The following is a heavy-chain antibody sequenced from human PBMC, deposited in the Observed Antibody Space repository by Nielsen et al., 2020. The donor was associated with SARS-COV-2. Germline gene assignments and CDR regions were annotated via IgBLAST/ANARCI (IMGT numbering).Heavy chain of an antibody. V-gene: IGHV3-23*01. Sequence: GESLKISCAASGFTVSSNYMSWVRQAPGKGLEWVSAISGSGGSTYYADSVKGRFTISRDNSKNTLYLQMNSPRAEDTAVYYCAVGAIWGQGTMVTVSS. CDR2: ISGSGGST. J-gene: IGHJ3*02. CDR1: GFTVSSNY. CDR3: AVGAI. D-gene: IGHD3-16*01.